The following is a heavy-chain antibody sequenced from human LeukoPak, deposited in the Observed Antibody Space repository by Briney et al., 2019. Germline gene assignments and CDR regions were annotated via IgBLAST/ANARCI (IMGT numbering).Heavy chain of an antibody. J-gene: IGHJ4*02. D-gene: IGHD6-19*01. Sequence: GGSLRLSCAASGFTFSSYAMHWVRQAPGKGLEWVSSISAGGSSTYYADSVKGRFTISRDNPKNTLYLQMSSLRPEDTAVYYCAKRVGSSGWPYDYWGQGTLVTVSS. CDR3: AKRVGSSGWPYDY. V-gene: IGHV3-23*01. CDR1: GFTFSSYA. CDR2: ISAGGSST.